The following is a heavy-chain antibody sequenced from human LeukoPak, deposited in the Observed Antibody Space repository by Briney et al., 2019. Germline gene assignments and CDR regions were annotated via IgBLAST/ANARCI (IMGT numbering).Heavy chain of an antibody. V-gene: IGHV3-21*01. J-gene: IGHJ4*02. CDR2: ISSSSTYI. CDR3: ARSYYYGAGSYYPFDY. Sequence: GGSLRLSCAASGFTFTSYSMNWVRQAPGGGLEGVSSISSSSTYIYYAASVKGRFTISRDNAKNSLYLQMNSLRAEDTAVYYCARSYYYGAGSYYPFDYWGQGTLVTVSS. D-gene: IGHD3-10*01. CDR1: GFTFTSYS.